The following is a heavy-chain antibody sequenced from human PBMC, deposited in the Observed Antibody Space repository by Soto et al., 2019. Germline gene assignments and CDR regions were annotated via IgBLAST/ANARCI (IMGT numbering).Heavy chain of an antibody. J-gene: IGHJ6*02. V-gene: IGHV4-39*01. Sequence: XETLCLTCTVSGCSISSNSWYWVWLRQRPGLGLVWIGSIYYSGSTYYNPSLKSRITISVDTSKNQFSLKLSSVTAADTAVYYCARVRIAAAGWDYYGMDVWGQGTTVTVSS. CDR2: IYYSGST. D-gene: IGHD6-13*01. CDR1: GCSISSNSWY. CDR3: ARVRIAAAGWDYYGMDV.